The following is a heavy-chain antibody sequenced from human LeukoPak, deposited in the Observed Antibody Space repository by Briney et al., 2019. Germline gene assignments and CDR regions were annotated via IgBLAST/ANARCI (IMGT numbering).Heavy chain of an antibody. CDR3: AREGIAAAGELDY. CDR2: IYTSGST. J-gene: IGHJ4*02. Sequence: SETLSLTCTVSGGSISSGDYYWSWIRQPPGKGLEWIGRIYTSGSTNYNPSLKSRVTMSVDTSKNQFSLKLSSVTAADTAVYYCAREGIAAAGELDYWGQGTLVTVSS. D-gene: IGHD6-13*01. V-gene: IGHV4-61*02. CDR1: GGSISSGDYY.